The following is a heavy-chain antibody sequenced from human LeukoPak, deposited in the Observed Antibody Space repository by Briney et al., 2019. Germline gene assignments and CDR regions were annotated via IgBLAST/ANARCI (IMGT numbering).Heavy chain of an antibody. V-gene: IGHV1-69*04. Sequence: SVKVSCKASGGTFSSYTISWVRQAPGQGLEWMGRIIPILGIANYAQKFQGRVTITADKSTSTAYMELSNLRSEDTAVYYCARDSSGWYGNWFDPWGQGTLVTVSS. J-gene: IGHJ5*02. CDR1: GGTFSSYT. CDR2: IIPILGIA. CDR3: ARDSSGWYGNWFDP. D-gene: IGHD6-19*01.